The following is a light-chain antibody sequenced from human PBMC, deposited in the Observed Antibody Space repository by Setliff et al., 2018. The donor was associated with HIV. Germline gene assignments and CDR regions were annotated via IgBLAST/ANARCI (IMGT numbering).Light chain of an antibody. CDR2: EVS. V-gene: IGLV2-23*02. Sequence: QSVLTQPASVPGSPGQSITISCTGTSSDVGSYNVVSWYQQHPGKAPKLMIYEVSERPSGVSNRFSGSKSGSTASLTISGLQAEDEADYYCCSYAGSSTYVFGTGTKVTV. J-gene: IGLJ1*01. CDR3: CSYAGSSTYV. CDR1: SSDVGSYNV.